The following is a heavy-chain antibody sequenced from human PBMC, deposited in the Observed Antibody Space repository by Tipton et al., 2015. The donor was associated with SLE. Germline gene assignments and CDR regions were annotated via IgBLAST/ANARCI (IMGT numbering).Heavy chain of an antibody. J-gene: IGHJ4*02. CDR3: ARDWGGYCSSTSCLGGFDY. CDR2: IYTSGST. V-gene: IGHV4-4*07. D-gene: IGHD2-2*03. CDR1: GGSISSSS. Sequence: TLSLTCTVSGGSISSSSWSWIRPPAGQGLEWFGRIYTSGSTKYTPSPKSRVTMSVDTSKNPFSLQLSSVTAAATAAYYCARDWGGYCSSTSCLGGFDYWGQGTLVTVSS.